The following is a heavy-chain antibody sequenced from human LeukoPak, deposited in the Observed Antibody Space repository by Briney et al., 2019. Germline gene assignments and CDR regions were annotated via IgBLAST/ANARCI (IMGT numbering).Heavy chain of an antibody. CDR3: ARHRATIFGVVSWFDP. D-gene: IGHD3-3*01. V-gene: IGHV4-34*01. J-gene: IGHJ5*02. CDR1: GGSFSGYY. Sequence: SETLSLTCAVYGGSFSGYYWSWIRQPPGKGLEWIGEINHSGSTNYNPSLKSRVTISVDTSKNQFSLKLSSVTAADTAVYYCARHRATIFGVVSWFDPWGQGTLVTVPS. CDR2: INHSGST.